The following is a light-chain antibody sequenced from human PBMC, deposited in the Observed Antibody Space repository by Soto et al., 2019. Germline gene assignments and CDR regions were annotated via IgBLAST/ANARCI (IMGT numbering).Light chain of an antibody. J-gene: IGKJ1*01. V-gene: IGKV3-15*01. CDR1: QDVLTN. CDR2: RAS. CDR3: QQYNNWPRT. Sequence: EIVMTQSPATLSVSPGERATLSCRASQDVLTNLAWYQQKPGQSPRLLIYRASTRATGVPARFSGSGSGTEFTLPISSLQSEDFAVYYCQQYNNWPRTFGQGTKVDIK.